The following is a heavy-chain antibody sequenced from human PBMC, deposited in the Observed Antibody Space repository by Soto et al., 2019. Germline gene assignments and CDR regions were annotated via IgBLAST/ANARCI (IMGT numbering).Heavy chain of an antibody. CDR1: GFTFSTYG. Sequence: QVQLVESGGGVVQPGRSLRLSCAASGFTFSTYGVHWVRQAPGKWLEWVAVISSDGSEKYYAGSVKGRVSISRDNSKSTLYLQMDSLRAEDTAVYYCAKGAVTTSLYYFDYWGQGTLVTVSS. CDR2: ISSDGSEK. D-gene: IGHD4-17*01. V-gene: IGHV3-30*18. J-gene: IGHJ4*02. CDR3: AKGAVTTSLYYFDY.